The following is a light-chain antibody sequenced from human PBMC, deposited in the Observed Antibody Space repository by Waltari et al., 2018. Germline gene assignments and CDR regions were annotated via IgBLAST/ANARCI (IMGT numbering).Light chain of an antibody. J-gene: IGKJ5*01. Sequence: DIQMTQSPSTLSASVGHRVTITCRASQNIIRYLAWYQQKPGRAPKLLIYKASSLESGVPSRFSGSGSGTEFTLTISSLEPDDFATYFCQQYDSEITFGQGTRLEIK. CDR1: QNIIRY. V-gene: IGKV1-5*03. CDR2: KAS. CDR3: QQYDSEIT.